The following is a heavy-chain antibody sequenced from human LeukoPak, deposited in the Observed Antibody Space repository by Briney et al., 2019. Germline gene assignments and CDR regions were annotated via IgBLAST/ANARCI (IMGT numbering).Heavy chain of an antibody. Sequence: SSETLSLTCTVSGDSISSYYWSWTRQPPGKGLEWIGYIYYSGSTNYNPSLKSRVSISVDTSKNQFSLKLSSVTAADTAVYYCARVGASDYGSGRELDYWGQGTLVTVSS. V-gene: IGHV4-59*08. J-gene: IGHJ4*02. CDR3: ARVGASDYGSGRELDY. D-gene: IGHD3-10*01. CDR2: IYYSGST. CDR1: GDSISSYY.